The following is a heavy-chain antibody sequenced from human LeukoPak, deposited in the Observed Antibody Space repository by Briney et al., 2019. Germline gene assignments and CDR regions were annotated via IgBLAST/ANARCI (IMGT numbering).Heavy chain of an antibody. J-gene: IGHJ3*02. CDR1: GLTVSSSY. CDR2: IYNDGST. CDR3: ARNILFAFDI. V-gene: IGHV3-53*01. Sequence: GGSLRLSCAASGLTVSSSYMSWVRRAPAKGVEWVSIIYNDGSTYYADSMKGRFTISRDNSKNTLYLQVNSLRAEDTAMYYCARNILFAFDIWGQGTMVTVSS.